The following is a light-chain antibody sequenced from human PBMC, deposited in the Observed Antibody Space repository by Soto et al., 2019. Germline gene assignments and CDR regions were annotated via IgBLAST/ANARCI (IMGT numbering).Light chain of an antibody. J-gene: IGKJ2*01. Sequence: EIVLTQSPCTLSLSPGDRVSLSCRASQSVSNSYLAWYQQKPGQAPRLLIYGASNRATGIPDRFSGRGSGTDFTLTISRLEPEDFAVYYCQQYGSSPSTFGQGTKLEIK. CDR1: QSVSNSY. CDR2: GAS. CDR3: QQYGSSPST. V-gene: IGKV3-20*01.